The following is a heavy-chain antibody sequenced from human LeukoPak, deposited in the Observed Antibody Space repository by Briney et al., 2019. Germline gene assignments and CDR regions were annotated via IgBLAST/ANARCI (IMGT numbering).Heavy chain of an antibody. CDR1: GFTVSSNY. D-gene: IGHD4-17*01. V-gene: IGHV3-66*01. J-gene: IGHJ3*02. Sequence: GGSLRLSCAASGFTVSSNYMSWVRQAPGKGLEWVSVIYSGGSTYYADSVKGRFTISRDNAKNTLYLQMDSLRGEDTAVYYCARGTTVIRNALDIWGQGTMVTVSS. CDR2: IYSGGST. CDR3: ARGTTVIRNALDI.